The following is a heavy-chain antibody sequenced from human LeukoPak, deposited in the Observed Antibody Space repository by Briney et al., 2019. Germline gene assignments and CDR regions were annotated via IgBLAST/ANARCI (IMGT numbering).Heavy chain of an antibody. CDR2: ISSSSSTI. Sequence: TGGSLRLSCAASGFTFSSYEMNWVRQAPGKGLEWVSYISSSSSTIYYADSVKGRFTISRDNAKNSLYLQMNSLRAEDTAVCYCARGIAAAGTNWGQGTLVTVSS. CDR1: GFTFSSYE. J-gene: IGHJ4*02. CDR3: ARGIAAAGTN. D-gene: IGHD6-13*01. V-gene: IGHV3-48*03.